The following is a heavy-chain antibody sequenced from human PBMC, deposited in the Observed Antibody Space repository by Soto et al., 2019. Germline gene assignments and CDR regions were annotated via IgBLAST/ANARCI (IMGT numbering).Heavy chain of an antibody. Sequence: EVQLMESGGDLVKPGGSLRLSCVASEFNFPNGWMSWVRQAPGKGLEWVGRIKSKTDVGTADYAAAVKGRFTISRDDSQNSLYLHMDSLKTEDTALYNCSTDIGFYVLDIWGQGTTVTVSS. CDR1: EFNFPNGW. CDR2: IKSKTDVGTA. D-gene: IGHD2-15*01. CDR3: STDIGFYVLDI. J-gene: IGHJ6*02. V-gene: IGHV3-15*01.